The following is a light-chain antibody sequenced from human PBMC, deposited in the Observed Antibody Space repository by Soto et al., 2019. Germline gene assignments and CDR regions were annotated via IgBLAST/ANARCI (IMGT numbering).Light chain of an antibody. CDR3: QQYGNSPQT. V-gene: IGKV3-20*01. J-gene: IGKJ1*01. Sequence: EIVLTHSPGTLSLSPCERATLSFSASQSVSSSFLAWYQQKPGQAPRLLIYGASSRATGIPNRFSGSGSGTDFTLTISRLEPEDFAVYYCQQYGNSPQTFGQGTKVDIK. CDR2: GAS. CDR1: QSVSSSF.